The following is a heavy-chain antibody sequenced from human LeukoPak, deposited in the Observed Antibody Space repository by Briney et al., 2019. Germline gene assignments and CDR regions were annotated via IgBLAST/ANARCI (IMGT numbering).Heavy chain of an antibody. CDR3: ARGEYYYDSSGYLDY. Sequence: GGSLRLSCAASGFTFSSYAMHWVRQAPGKGLEWVAVISYDGSNKYYADSVKGRFTISRGNSKNTLYLQMNSLRAEDTAVYYCARGEYYYDSSGYLDYWGQGTLVTVSS. V-gene: IGHV3-30*01. J-gene: IGHJ4*02. CDR1: GFTFSSYA. CDR2: ISYDGSNK. D-gene: IGHD3-22*01.